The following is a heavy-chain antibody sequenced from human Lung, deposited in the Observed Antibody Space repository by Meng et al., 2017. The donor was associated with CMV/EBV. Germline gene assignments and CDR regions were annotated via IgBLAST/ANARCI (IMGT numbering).Heavy chain of an antibody. CDR2: IRYDGSNK. CDR1: GFIFNAYG. V-gene: IGHV3-30*02. CDR3: AKDWGQLVNYFDY. Sequence: GGSXRLXCAASGFIFNAYGMHWVRQAPGKGLEWVAFIRYDGSNKNYADSVKGRFTISRDNSKNTVYLQLNSLRVDDSAVYYCAKDWGQLVNYFDYWGQGTXVNGAS. D-gene: IGHD6-6*01. J-gene: IGHJ4*02.